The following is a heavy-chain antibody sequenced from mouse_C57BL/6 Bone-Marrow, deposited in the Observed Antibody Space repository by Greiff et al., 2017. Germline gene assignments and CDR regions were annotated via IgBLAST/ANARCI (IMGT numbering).Heavy chain of an antibody. CDR3: ATGYDYDYYARDY. CDR1: GFNIKDYY. V-gene: IGHV14-1*01. Sequence: EVQLQQSGAELVRPGASVKLSCTASGFNIKDYYMHWVKQRPEQGLEWIGRIDPEDGDTEYAPKFQGKATMTADTSSNTAYLQLSSLTSEDTAVYSRATGYDYDYYARDYWVQGTSVPVPS. J-gene: IGHJ4*01. D-gene: IGHD2-4*01. CDR2: IDPEDGDT.